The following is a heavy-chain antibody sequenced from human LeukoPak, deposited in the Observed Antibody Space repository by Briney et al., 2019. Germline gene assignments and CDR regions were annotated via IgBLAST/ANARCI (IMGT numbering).Heavy chain of an antibody. CDR2: IYYSGST. CDR3: ASLEKCRNGHCALWFDP. D-gene: IGHD1-1*01. CDR1: GGSIRSSSYY. J-gene: IGHJ5*02. Sequence: PSETLSLTCTVSGGSIRSSSYYWGWIRHPPGKGLEWIGNIYYSGSTNYNPSLKSRVTISADTSKNQFFLKLSSVTAADTAVYLCASLEKCRNGHCALWFDPWGQGTLVTVSS. V-gene: IGHV4-39*07.